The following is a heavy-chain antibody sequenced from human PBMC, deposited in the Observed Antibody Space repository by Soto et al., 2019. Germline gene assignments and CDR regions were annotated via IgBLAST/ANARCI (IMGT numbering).Heavy chain of an antibody. D-gene: IGHD3-16*01. CDR1: GLTFNTYG. Sequence: PGGSLRLSCAASGLTFNTYGMHWVRQAPGKGLEWVAVISYDGSNKYYADSVKGRFTISRDNSKNTLYLQMNSLRGEDTAVYYCAKDLGRYNYGMDVWGQGTTVTVSS. CDR2: ISYDGSNK. V-gene: IGHV3-30*18. J-gene: IGHJ6*02. CDR3: AKDLGRYNYGMDV.